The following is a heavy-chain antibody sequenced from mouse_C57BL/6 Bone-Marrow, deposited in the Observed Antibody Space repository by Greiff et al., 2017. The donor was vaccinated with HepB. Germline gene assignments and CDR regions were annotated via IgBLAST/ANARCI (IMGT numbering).Heavy chain of an antibody. J-gene: IGHJ3*02. CDR1: GFTFSDYY. D-gene: IGHD2-10*01. CDR2: ISNGGGST. V-gene: IGHV5-12*01. CDR3: ARHRPSLLGCT. Sequence: EVQLVESGGGLVQPGGSLKLSCAASGFTFSDYYMYWVRQTPEKRLEWVAYISNGGGSTYYPDTVKGRFTISRDNAKNTLYLQMSRLKSEDTAMYYCARHRPSLLGCTWGQGTLVTVSA.